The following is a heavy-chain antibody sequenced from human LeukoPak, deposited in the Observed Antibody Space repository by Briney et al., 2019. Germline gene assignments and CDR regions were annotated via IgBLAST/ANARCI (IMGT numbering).Heavy chain of an antibody. Sequence: PGGSLRLSCAASGFTVSSNYMSWVRQAPGKGLEWVSVIYSGGSTYYADSVKGRFTISRDNSKNTLYLQMNSLRAEDTAVYYCAKCKTYYYGSGSYPFDYWGQGTLVTVSS. CDR3: AKCKTYYYGSGSYPFDY. D-gene: IGHD3-10*01. CDR1: GFTVSSNY. J-gene: IGHJ4*02. V-gene: IGHV3-53*01. CDR2: IYSGGST.